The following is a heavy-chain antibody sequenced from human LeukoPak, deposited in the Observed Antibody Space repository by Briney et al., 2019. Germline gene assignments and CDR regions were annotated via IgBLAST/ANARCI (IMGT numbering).Heavy chain of an antibody. V-gene: IGHV4-30-4*01. CDR1: GGSISSGDYY. Sequence: SETLSLTCAVSGGSISSGDYYWSWIRQPPGKGLEWIGYIYYSGSTYYNPSLKSRVTISVDTSKNQFSLKLSSVTAADTAVYYCARGGSNWFDDAFDIWSQGTMVTVSS. CDR3: ARGGSNWFDDAFDI. CDR2: IYYSGST. D-gene: IGHD3-10*01. J-gene: IGHJ3*02.